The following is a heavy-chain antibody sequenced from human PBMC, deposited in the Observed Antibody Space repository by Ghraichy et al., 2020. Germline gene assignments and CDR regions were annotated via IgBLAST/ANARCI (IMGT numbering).Heavy chain of an antibody. V-gene: IGHV3-48*02. J-gene: IGHJ4*02. CDR1: GFAFSDFS. Sequence: GRSLRLSCAASGFAFSDFSMNWVRQAPGKGLEWVSYISSGSSTTYYADSVKGRFTISRDDAKNSVYLRMNSLRDEDTAVYYCARNPGLRVDYWGQGTLVTVSS. CDR3: ARNPGLRVDY. CDR2: ISSGSSTT. D-gene: IGHD2-21*02.